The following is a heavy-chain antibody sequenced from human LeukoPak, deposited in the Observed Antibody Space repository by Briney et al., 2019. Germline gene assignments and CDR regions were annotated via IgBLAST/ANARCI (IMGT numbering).Heavy chain of an antibody. V-gene: IGHV4-39*01. CDR3: ARLDMGYSSSSGAHPYDSSGYYYFDY. Sequence: PSETLSLTCTVSGGSICSSSYYWGWIRQPPGKGLEWIGSIYYSGSTYYNPSLKSRVTISVDTSKNQFSLKLSSVTAADTAVYYCARLDMGYSSSSGAHPYDSSGYYYFDYWGQGTLVTVSS. D-gene: IGHD3-22*01. CDR2: IYYSGST. CDR1: GGSICSSSYY. J-gene: IGHJ4*02.